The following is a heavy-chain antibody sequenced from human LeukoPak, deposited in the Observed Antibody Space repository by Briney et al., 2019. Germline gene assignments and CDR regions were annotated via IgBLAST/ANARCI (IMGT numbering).Heavy chain of an antibody. CDR1: GFTFSSYS. CDR2: ISSSSSYI. V-gene: IGHV3-21*01. D-gene: IGHD2-15*01. Sequence: GGSLRHSCAASGFTFSSYSMNWVRQAPGKGLEWVSSISSSSSYIYYADSVKGRFTISRDNAKNSLCLQMNSLRAEDTAVYYCARDSCSGGSCFDVGWFDPWGQGTLVTVSP. CDR3: ARDSCSGGSCFDVGWFDP. J-gene: IGHJ5*02.